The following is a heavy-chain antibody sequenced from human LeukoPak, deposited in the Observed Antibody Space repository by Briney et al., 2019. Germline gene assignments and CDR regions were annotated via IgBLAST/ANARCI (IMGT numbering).Heavy chain of an antibody. CDR2: ISSSSSYI. CDR1: GFTFSSYS. Sequence: GGSLRLSCAASGFTFSSYSMKWVRQAPGKGLEWVSYISSSSSYIYYADSVKGRFTISRDNAKNSLYLQMNSLRAEDTAVYYCARKAGYSSSWLLRKVGLFDYWGQGTLVTVSS. V-gene: IGHV3-21*01. J-gene: IGHJ4*02. D-gene: IGHD6-13*01. CDR3: ARKAGYSSSWLLRKVGLFDY.